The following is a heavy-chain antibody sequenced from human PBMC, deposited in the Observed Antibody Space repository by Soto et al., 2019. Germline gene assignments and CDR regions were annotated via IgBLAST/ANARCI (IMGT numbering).Heavy chain of an antibody. Sequence: SETLSLTCTVSGGSISSGGYYWSWIRQHPGKGLEWIGYIYYSGSTYYNPSLKSRVTISVDTSKNQFSLKLSSVTAADTAVYYCARARDGYNAPFDYWGQGTLVTVS. CDR2: IYYSGST. CDR1: GGSISSGGYY. J-gene: IGHJ4*02. D-gene: IGHD5-12*01. CDR3: ARARDGYNAPFDY. V-gene: IGHV4-31*03.